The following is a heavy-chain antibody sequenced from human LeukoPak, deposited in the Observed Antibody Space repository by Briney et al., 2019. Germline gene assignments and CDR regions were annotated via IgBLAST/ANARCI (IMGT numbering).Heavy chain of an antibody. Sequence: SGTPSLPRTVSGGSISSGLYYRSWVRPPPRRGLGWIGRKYTTGSTNYNPSLESRVTISLDTSKNQFSLSLRSVTAADTAVYYCARDRGAGASYFQYWGQGTLVTVSS. J-gene: IGHJ1*01. D-gene: IGHD6-13*01. CDR2: KYTTGST. CDR3: ARDRGAGASYFQY. CDR1: GGSISSGLYY. V-gene: IGHV4-61*02.